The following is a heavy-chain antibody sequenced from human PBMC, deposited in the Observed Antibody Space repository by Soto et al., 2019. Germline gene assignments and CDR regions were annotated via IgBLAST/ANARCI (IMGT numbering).Heavy chain of an antibody. D-gene: IGHD1-26*01. CDR1: GFTSVDYA. Sequence: QTGLSLRLSCTASGFTSVDYAMSWVRQAPGKWLEWVGFIRSKAYGGTAEHVAAVKDRFTISRDDSKSIAYLQMNSLKTEDTGVYYCTIYSGRYDLTYLDYWGPGXLVIVYS. J-gene: IGHJ4*02. V-gene: IGHV3-49*04. CDR3: TIYSGRYDLTYLDY. CDR2: IRSKAYGGTA.